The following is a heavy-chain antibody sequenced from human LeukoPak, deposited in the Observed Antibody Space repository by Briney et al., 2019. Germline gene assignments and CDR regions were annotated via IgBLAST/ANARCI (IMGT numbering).Heavy chain of an antibody. CDR2: INPSGGST. D-gene: IGHD2-15*01. CDR1: GYTFTSYY. CDR3: ARGYCSGGSCSRAFDI. V-gene: IGHV1-46*01. Sequence: GASVKVSCKASGYTFTSYYMHWVRQAPGQGLEWMGIINPSGGSTSYAQKFQGRVTMTRDTSTSTVYMELSSLRSEDTAVYYCARGYCSGGSCSRAFDIWGQGTMVTVSS. J-gene: IGHJ3*02.